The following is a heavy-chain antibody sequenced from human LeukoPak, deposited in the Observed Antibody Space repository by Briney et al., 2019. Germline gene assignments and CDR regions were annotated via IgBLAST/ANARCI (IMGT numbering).Heavy chain of an antibody. Sequence: ASVKVSCKPTGYTFTDYYVHWVRQAPGQGFEWMGWINPNSGGTKCAQRFQGRVAMTRDTSISTAYMELSSLTSDDTAVYYCARDVRLGQLSGIDYWGQGTLVTVSS. J-gene: IGHJ4*02. V-gene: IGHV1-2*02. CDR1: GYTFTDYY. D-gene: IGHD3-16*02. CDR2: INPNSGGT. CDR3: ARDVRLGQLSGIDY.